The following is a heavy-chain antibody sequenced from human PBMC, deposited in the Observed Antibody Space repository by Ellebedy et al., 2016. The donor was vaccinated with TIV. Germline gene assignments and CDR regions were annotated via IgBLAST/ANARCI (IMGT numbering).Heavy chain of an antibody. CDR2: IYYSGST. CDR3: ARIPQFKGAFDI. Sequence: SETLSLTXTVSGGSISSYYWSWIRQPPGKGLEWIGYIYYSGSTNYNPSLKSRVTISVDTSKNQFSLKLSSVTAADTAVYYCARIPQFKGAFDIWGQGTMVTVSS. V-gene: IGHV4-59*01. J-gene: IGHJ3*02. D-gene: IGHD5-24*01. CDR1: GGSISSYY.